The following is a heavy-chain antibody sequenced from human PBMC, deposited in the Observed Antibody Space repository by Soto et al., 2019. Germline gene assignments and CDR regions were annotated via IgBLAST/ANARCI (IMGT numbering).Heavy chain of an antibody. V-gene: IGHV3-33*01. J-gene: IGHJ6*02. CDR2: IWNDGNGY. CDR1: GFNFNNYG. Sequence: QVQLVESGGGVVQPGRSLRLSCAASGFNFNNYGMHWVRQAPGKGLEWVAVIWNDGNGYYYANSVKGRFTIARGNSKNTLCLQMSSLRAEDTAVYYCARRQISPPTRLAASARGGMDIWGQGTTVTVSS. CDR3: ARRQISPPTRLAASARGGMDI. D-gene: IGHD6-13*01.